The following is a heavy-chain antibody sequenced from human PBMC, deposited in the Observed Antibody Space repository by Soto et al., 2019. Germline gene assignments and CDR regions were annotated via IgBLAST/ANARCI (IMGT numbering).Heavy chain of an antibody. CDR3: ARGVWDSSGSEGMDV. J-gene: IGHJ6*02. Sequence: QVQLVQSGAEVKKPGASVKVSCKASGYTFTSYGISWVRQAPGQGLEWMGWISPYNGNTNYAQKFQGRVTMTRNTSISTAYMELSSLRSEDTAVYYCARGVWDSSGSEGMDVWGQGTTVTVSS. V-gene: IGHV1-18*01. CDR1: GYTFTSYG. D-gene: IGHD6-19*01. CDR2: ISPYNGNT.